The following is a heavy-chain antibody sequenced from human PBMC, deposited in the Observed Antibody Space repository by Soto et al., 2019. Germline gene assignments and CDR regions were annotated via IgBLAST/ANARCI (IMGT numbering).Heavy chain of an antibody. CDR2: INSDGSST. Sequence: XGSLRLSCSASGFTFSSYWMHWVRQAPGKGLVWVSRINSDGSSTSYADSVKGRFTISRDNAKNTLYLQMNSLRAEGTAVYYCAREGRGVVVPGGMDVWGQGTTVTVSS. V-gene: IGHV3-74*01. D-gene: IGHD2-2*01. CDR3: AREGRGVVVPGGMDV. J-gene: IGHJ6*02. CDR1: GFTFSSYW.